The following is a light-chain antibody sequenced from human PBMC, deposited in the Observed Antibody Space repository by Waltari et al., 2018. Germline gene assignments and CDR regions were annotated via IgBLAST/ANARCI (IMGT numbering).Light chain of an antibody. CDR3: GTWDTSLGALI. Sequence: QSVLTQPPSVSAAPGQKVTISCSGSSSNIGNDYVSWYQQLPGTAPKLFIYENNKRPSGIPDRFSGSKSGTSATLGITGLQTGDEADYYCGTWDTSLGALIFGGGTKLTVL. J-gene: IGLJ2*01. CDR2: ENN. V-gene: IGLV1-51*02. CDR1: SSNIGNDY.